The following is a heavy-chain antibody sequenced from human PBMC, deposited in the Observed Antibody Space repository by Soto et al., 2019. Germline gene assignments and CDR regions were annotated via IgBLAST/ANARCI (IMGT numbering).Heavy chain of an antibody. CDR1: GGTFSSYA. CDR2: IIPIFGTA. Sequence: SVKVSCKASGGTFSSYAISWVRQAPGQGLEWMGGIIPIFGTANYAQKFQGRVTITADESTSTAYMELSSLRSEDTAVYYCPSNGYSDILHEPFDFWGQGTLVTV. D-gene: IGHD3-9*01. CDR3: PSNGYSDILHEPFDF. J-gene: IGHJ4*01. V-gene: IGHV1-69*13.